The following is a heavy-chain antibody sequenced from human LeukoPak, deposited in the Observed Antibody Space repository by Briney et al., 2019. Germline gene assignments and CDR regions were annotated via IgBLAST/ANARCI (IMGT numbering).Heavy chain of an antibody. J-gene: IGHJ4*02. D-gene: IGHD1-14*01. V-gene: IGHV3-7*01. Sequence: GGSLRLSCAASGFTFSSHWMSWVRQAPGKGLEWVANIKEDGSEKYYVDSVKGRFTISRDNAKNSLYLQMNSLRAEDTAVYYCARDPPGRTGFDYWGQGTLVTVSS. CDR1: GFTFSSHW. CDR2: IKEDGSEK. CDR3: ARDPPGRTGFDY.